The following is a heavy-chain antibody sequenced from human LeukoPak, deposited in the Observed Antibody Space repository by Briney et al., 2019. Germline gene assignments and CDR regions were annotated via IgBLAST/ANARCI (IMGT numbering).Heavy chain of an antibody. CDR1: GGSISSYY. Sequence: PSETLSLTCTVSGGSISSYYWSWIRQPPGKGLEWIGYIYYSGSTNYNPSLKSRVTISVDTSKNQLSLKLSSVTAADTAVYYCARVFEELLWFGELSFDPWGQGTLVTVSS. J-gene: IGHJ5*02. V-gene: IGHV4-59*01. D-gene: IGHD3-10*01. CDR2: IYYSGST. CDR3: ARVFEELLWFGELSFDP.